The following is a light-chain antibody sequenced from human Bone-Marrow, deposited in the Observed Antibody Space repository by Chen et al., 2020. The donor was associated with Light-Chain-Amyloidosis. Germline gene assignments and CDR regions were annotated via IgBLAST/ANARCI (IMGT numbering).Light chain of an antibody. CDR2: RHT. CDR3: QSADSSGTYEVI. V-gene: IGLV3-25*03. Sequence: SYELTQPPSVSVSPAPTSRITCSGDDLPTKYAYWYQQKPGQAPVLVIHRHTERPSGISERFSGSSSGTTATLTISGVQAEDEADYHCQSADSSGTYEVIFGGGTKLTVL. J-gene: IGLJ2*01. CDR1: DLPTKY.